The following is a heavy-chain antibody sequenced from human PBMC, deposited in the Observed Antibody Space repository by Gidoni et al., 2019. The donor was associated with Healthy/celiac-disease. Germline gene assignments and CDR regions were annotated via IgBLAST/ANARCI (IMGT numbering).Heavy chain of an antibody. V-gene: IGHV3-21*01. CDR1: GFTFGSYS. D-gene: IGHD6-6*01. CDR2: ISSSSSYI. CDR3: ARYSSSSHYYYGMDV. J-gene: IGHJ6*02. Sequence: EVQLVESGGGLVKPGGSLRLSCAASGFTFGSYSMNWVRQAPGKGLEWVSSISSSSSYIYYADSVKGRFTISRDNAKNSLYLQMNSLRAEDTAVYYCARYSSSSHYYYGMDVWGQGTTVTVSS.